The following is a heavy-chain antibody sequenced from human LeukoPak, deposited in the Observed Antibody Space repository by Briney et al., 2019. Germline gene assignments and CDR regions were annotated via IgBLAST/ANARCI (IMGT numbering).Heavy chain of an antibody. CDR3: ASFFYSGYDSLDY. CDR1: GGTFSSYA. J-gene: IGHJ4*02. Sequence: SVKVSCKASGGTFSSYAISWVRQAPGQGLEWMGGIILIFGTANYAQKFQGRVTIIADESTSTAYMELSSLRSEDTAVYYCASFFYSGYDSLDYWGQGTLVTVSS. D-gene: IGHD5-12*01. V-gene: IGHV1-69*13. CDR2: IILIFGTA.